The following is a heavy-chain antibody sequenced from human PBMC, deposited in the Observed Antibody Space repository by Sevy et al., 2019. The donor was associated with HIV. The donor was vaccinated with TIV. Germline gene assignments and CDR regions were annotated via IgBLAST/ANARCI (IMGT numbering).Heavy chain of an antibody. CDR1: GFTFSNYF. CDR3: ARGDYYGSLYYFDY. CDR2: ISSGSSYI. D-gene: IGHD3-10*01. J-gene: IGHJ4*02. Sequence: GGSLRLSCAASGFTFSNYFINWVRQAPGKGLEWVSSISSGSSYIFYADSVKGRFTISREKAKNSLYLHMNSLRAEDTAVYYCARGDYYGSLYYFDYWGPGTLVTVSS. V-gene: IGHV3-21*01.